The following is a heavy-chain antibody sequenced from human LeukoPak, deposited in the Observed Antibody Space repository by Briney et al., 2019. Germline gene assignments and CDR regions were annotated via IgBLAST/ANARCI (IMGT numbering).Heavy chain of an antibody. D-gene: IGHD1-7*01. J-gene: IGHJ3*02. Sequence: GGSLRLSCEASGFTFSSYWMSWVRQAPGKGLEGVANIKQDGSEKYFVDSVKGRFTISRDNAKNSLYLQMNSLRAEDTAVYYCARAPIELELGAGDAFDIWGQGTMVTVSS. CDR1: GFTFSSYW. CDR3: ARAPIELELGAGDAFDI. V-gene: IGHV3-7*01. CDR2: IKQDGSEK.